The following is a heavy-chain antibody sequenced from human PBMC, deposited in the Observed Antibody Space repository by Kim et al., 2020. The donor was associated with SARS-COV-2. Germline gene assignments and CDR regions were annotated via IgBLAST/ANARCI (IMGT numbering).Heavy chain of an antibody. J-gene: IGHJ3*02. Sequence: SVKGRFTNSRDNAKNSLYLQRNSLRAEETAVYYCARKDQRDSRLDDAFDIWGQGTMVTVSS. D-gene: IGHD3-22*01. CDR3: ARKDQRDSRLDDAFDI. V-gene: IGHV3-48*03.